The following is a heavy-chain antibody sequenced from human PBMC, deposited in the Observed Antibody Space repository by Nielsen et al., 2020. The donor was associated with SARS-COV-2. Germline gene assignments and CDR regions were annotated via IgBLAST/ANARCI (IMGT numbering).Heavy chain of an antibody. Sequence: SEILSLTCTVSSGSIINSGYYWGWIRQPPGKGLEWIGKIYYSGSTYYNPSLQSRVTISVDTSKNQFSLKLMSVTAADTALYFCARDAAGENYFYGMDVWGQGTTVTVSS. CDR2: IYYSGST. D-gene: IGHD7-27*01. CDR3: ARDAAGENYFYGMDV. J-gene: IGHJ6*02. V-gene: IGHV4-39*07. CDR1: SGSIINSGYY.